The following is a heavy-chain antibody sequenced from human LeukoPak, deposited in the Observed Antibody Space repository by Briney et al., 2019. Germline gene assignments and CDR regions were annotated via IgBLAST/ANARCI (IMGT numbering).Heavy chain of an antibody. V-gene: IGHV3-23*01. CDR3: AKSGPLLWPID. CDR2: ISGSGGTT. CDR1: GLTFSSYA. Sequence: GGSWRLSCAASGLTFSSYAMSWVRQAPGKGLEWVSAISGSGGTTYYADSVKGRFTISRDNSKITLYLQMNSLRAEDTAVYYCAKSGPLLWPIDWGQGTLVTVSS. J-gene: IGHJ4*02. D-gene: IGHD3-16*01.